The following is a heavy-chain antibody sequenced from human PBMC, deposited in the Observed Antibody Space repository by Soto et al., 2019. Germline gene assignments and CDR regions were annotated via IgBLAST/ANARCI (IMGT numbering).Heavy chain of an antibody. CDR2: ISYDGSNK. Sequence: PGGSLRLSCAASGFTFSSYGMHWVRQAPGKGLEWVAVISYDGSNKYYADSVKGRFTISRDNSKNTLYLQMNSLRAEDTAVYYCAKDVRAVAGTGGSYYFDYWGQGTLVTVSS. CDR1: GFTFSSYG. J-gene: IGHJ4*02. D-gene: IGHD6-19*01. V-gene: IGHV3-30*18. CDR3: AKDVRAVAGTGGSYYFDY.